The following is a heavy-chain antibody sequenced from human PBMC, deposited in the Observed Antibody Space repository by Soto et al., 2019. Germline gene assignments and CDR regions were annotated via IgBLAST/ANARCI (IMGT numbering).Heavy chain of an antibody. CDR2: IYYSGST. D-gene: IGHD2-2*03. CDR3: ARLGFCCSTSCPGTKLYYYYYYMDV. CDR1: GCSISSYY. V-gene: IGHV4-59*08. Sequence: PSETLSLTCTVSGCSISSYYWSWIRQPPGKGLERIGYIYYSGSTNYKPSLKSRVTISVDTSKNQFSLKLSSVTAADTAVYYCARLGFCCSTSCPGTKLYYYYYYMDVWGKGTTVTVSS. J-gene: IGHJ6*03.